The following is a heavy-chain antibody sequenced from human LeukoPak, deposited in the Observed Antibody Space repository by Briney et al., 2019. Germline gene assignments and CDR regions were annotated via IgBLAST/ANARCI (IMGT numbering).Heavy chain of an antibody. CDR2: ISGSGGST. CDR1: GFTFSSYG. Sequence: GGSLRLSCAASGFTFSSYGMSWVRQAPGKGLEWVSAISGSGGSTYYADSVKGRFTISRDNSKNTLYPQMNSLRAEDTAVYYCAKVAFYYGSGSYCDYWGQGTLSPSPQ. D-gene: IGHD3-10*01. V-gene: IGHV3-23*01. J-gene: IGHJ4*02. CDR3: AKVAFYYGSGSYCDY.